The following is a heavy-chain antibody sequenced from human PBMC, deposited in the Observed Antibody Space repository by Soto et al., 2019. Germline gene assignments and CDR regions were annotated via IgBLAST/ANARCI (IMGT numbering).Heavy chain of an antibody. V-gene: IGHV3-30-3*01. D-gene: IGHD3-10*01. Sequence: QVQLVESGGGVVQPGRSLRLSCIASGFTFSTYAMHWVRQAPGKGLEWVAVISYDGNNKYYADSVKGRFTISRDTSKKARYLQMISLRAEHRVVYCCPRDLLEYGAGSSPQGCDYWGQGALFTVSS. CDR1: GFTFSTYA. J-gene: IGHJ4*02. CDR2: ISYDGNNK. CDR3: PRDLLEYGAGSSPQGCDY.